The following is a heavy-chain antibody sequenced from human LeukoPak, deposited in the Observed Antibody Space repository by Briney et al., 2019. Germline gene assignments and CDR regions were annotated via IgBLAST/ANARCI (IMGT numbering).Heavy chain of an antibody. CDR3: ARGRLLECLDY. J-gene: IGHJ4*02. CDR1: AYTFTGYY. V-gene: IGHV1-2*02. Sequence: EPSVKVSCKPSAYTFTGYYMQWVRHPPGQWIGWMGWINPNSGGTNYAQKFQGRVTMTRDTSISTAYMELSRLRSDDTAVYYCARGRLLECLDYWGQGTLATVS. CDR2: INPNSGGT. D-gene: IGHD3-3*01.